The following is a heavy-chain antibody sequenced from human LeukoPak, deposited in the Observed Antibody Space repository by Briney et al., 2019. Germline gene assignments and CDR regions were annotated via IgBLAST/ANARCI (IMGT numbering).Heavy chain of an antibody. Sequence: GGSLRLSCAASGFTFSSYSMNWVRQAPGKGLEWVSSISSSSSYIYYADSVKGRFTISRDNAKNSLYLQMNSLRAEDTAVYYCARDRGMTTVTNLFDYWGQGTLVTVSS. CDR1: GFTFSSYS. J-gene: IGHJ4*02. V-gene: IGHV3-21*01. CDR2: ISSSSSYI. D-gene: IGHD4-11*01. CDR3: ARDRGMTTVTNLFDY.